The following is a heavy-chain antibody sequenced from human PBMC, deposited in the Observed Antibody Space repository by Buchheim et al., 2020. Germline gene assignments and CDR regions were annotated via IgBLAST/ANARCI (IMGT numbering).Heavy chain of an antibody. J-gene: IGHJ4*02. D-gene: IGHD1-26*01. CDR3: ARSPVGANSGFDY. V-gene: IGHV3-33*01. CDR2: IWYDGSNK. CDR1: GFTFSSYG. Sequence: QVQLVESGGGVVQPGRSLRLSCAASGFTFSSYGMHWVRQAPGKGLEWVAVIWYDGSNKYYADSVKGRFTISRDNSKTTLYLQMNSLRAEDTAVYYCARSPVGANSGFDYWGQGTL.